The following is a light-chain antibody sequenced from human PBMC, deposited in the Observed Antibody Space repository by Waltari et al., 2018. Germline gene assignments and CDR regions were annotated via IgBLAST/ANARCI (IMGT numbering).Light chain of an antibody. CDR1: QSISDY. CDR2: AAT. J-gene: IGKJ1*01. Sequence: MQVIQPPPSVSASVGERVATTCRASQSISDYLNWFQVKPGRAPTLLIYAATGLQSGVPSRFNGSGSGTHFTLTISRLRPEDSASYFCQQKYRTPRTFGQGTKVEI. CDR3: QQKYRTPRT. V-gene: IGKV1-39*01.